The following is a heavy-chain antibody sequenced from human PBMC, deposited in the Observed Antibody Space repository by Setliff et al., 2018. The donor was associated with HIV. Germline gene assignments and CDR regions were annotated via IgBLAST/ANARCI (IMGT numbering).Heavy chain of an antibody. V-gene: IGHV3-23*01. D-gene: IGHD3-22*01. CDR1: GFTFSSYA. Sequence: GSLRLSCAASGFTFSSYAMTWVRQAPGKGLEWVSSITGSGDSTYYANSVKGRFTISRDNSKNTLYLQMNSLRAEDTAVYYCAKDRYYDSSGSPFDYWGQGTLVTVSS. CDR3: AKDRYYDSSGSPFDY. J-gene: IGHJ4*02. CDR2: ITGSGDST.